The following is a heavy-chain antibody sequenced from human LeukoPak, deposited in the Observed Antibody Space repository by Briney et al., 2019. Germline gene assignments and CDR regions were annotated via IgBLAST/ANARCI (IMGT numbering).Heavy chain of an antibody. J-gene: IGHJ4*02. Sequence: PGGSLRLSCAASGFTFSSYWMHWVRQAPGKGLVWVSRINSDGSSTSYADSVKGRFTIFRDNAKNTLYLQMNSLRAEDTAVYYCAGGGSITVAGYWGQGTLVTVSS. CDR2: INSDGSST. V-gene: IGHV3-74*01. CDR1: GFTFSSYW. CDR3: AGGGSITVAGY. D-gene: IGHD6-19*01.